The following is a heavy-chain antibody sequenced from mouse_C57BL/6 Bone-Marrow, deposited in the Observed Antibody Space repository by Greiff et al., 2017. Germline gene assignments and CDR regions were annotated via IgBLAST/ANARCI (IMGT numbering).Heavy chain of an antibody. CDR3: ARIYYDYDGGVRYAMDY. Sequence: EVKLMESEGGLVQPGSSMKLSCTASGFTFSDYYMAWVRQVPEKGLEWVANINYDGSSTYYLDSLKSRFIISGDNAKNILYLQMSSLKSEDTATYYCARIYYDYDGGVRYAMDYWGQGTSVTVSS. V-gene: IGHV5-16*01. CDR2: INYDGSST. J-gene: IGHJ4*01. D-gene: IGHD2-4*01. CDR1: GFTFSDYY.